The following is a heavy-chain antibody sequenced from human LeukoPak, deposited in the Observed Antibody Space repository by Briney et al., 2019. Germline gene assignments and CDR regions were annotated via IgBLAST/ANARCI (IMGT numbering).Heavy chain of an antibody. J-gene: IGHJ5*02. V-gene: IGHV1-2*04. Sequence: ASVKVSCKASGYTFTGYYMHWVRQAPGQGLEWMGWINPNSGGTNYAQKFQGWVTMTRDTSISTAYMELRSLRSDDTAVYYCARDPRYCSSTSCSKNNWFDPWGQGTLVTVSS. CDR3: ARDPRYCSSTSCSKNNWFDP. D-gene: IGHD2-2*01. CDR2: INPNSGGT. CDR1: GYTFTGYY.